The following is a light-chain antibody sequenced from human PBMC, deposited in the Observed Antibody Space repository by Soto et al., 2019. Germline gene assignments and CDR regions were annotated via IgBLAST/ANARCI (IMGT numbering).Light chain of an antibody. CDR1: GSNIGAGYD. J-gene: IGLJ3*02. V-gene: IGLV1-40*01. CDR2: DNT. Sequence: QPVLTQPPSVSGAPGLRVTISCTGSGSNIGAGYDVHWYQQLPGTASKLLIYDNTNRPSGVPDRFSGSKSGTSVSLAITGLQAEDEADYYCQSYDSTLNGWVFGGGTKVTVL. CDR3: QSYDSTLNGWV.